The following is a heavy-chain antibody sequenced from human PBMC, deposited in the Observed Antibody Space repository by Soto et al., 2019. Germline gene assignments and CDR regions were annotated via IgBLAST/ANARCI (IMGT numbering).Heavy chain of an antibody. J-gene: IGHJ4*02. Sequence: SGTLSPTRALFGWSFSGYYLSWVPPPPGKGLEWIGEINHSGSTNYNPSLKSRVTISVDTSKNQFSLKLSSVTAADTAVYYCARGPLHIVVVTGYFDYWGQGTLVTVSS. CDR1: GWSFSGYY. CDR2: INHSGST. V-gene: IGHV4-34*01. CDR3: ARGPLHIVVVTGYFDY. D-gene: IGHD2-21*02.